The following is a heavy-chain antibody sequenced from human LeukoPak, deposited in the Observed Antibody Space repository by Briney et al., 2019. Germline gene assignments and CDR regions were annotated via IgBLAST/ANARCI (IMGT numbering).Heavy chain of an antibody. CDR3: ARGYCSGGSCYWFDY. Sequence: SETLSLTCAAYGGSFSGYYWSWIRQPPGKGLEWIGEINHSGSTNFNPSLKSRVTISVDTSKNQFSLKLSSVTAAETAVYYCARGYCSGGSCYWFDYWGRGTLVTVSS. D-gene: IGHD2-15*01. CDR1: GGSFSGYY. J-gene: IGHJ4*02. CDR2: INHSGST. V-gene: IGHV4-34*01.